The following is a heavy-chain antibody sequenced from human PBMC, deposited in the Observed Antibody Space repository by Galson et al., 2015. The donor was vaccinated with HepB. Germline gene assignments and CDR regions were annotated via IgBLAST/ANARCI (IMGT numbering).Heavy chain of an antibody. V-gene: IGHV3-48*02. CDR2: ISRSGTAK. D-gene: IGHD3-22*01. CDR3: ARVSNSGYFASDL. CDR1: GVTFSTSP. J-gene: IGHJ5*02. Sequence: LRLSCAASGVTFSTSPMNWVRQAPGKGLEWISYISRSGTAKYSESVKGRFTISRDIAKNSLYLQMNSLRDEDTAVYYCARVSNSGYFASDLWGQGTLVTVSS.